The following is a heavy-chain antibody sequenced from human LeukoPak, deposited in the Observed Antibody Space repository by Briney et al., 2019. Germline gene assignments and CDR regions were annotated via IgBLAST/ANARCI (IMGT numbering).Heavy chain of an antibody. D-gene: IGHD4-11*01. Sequence: SETLSLTCTVSGGSISSYYWSWIRQPPGKGLEWIGYIYYSGSTNYNPSLKSRVTISVDTSKNQFSLKLSSVTAADTAVYYCARHPSTRIDYWGQGTLVTVSS. CDR2: IYYSGST. CDR1: GGSISSYY. CDR3: ARHPSTRIDY. J-gene: IGHJ4*02. V-gene: IGHV4-59*08.